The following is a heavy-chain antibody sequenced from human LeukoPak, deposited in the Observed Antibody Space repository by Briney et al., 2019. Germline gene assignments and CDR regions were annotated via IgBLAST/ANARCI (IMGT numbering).Heavy chain of an antibody. CDR2: IYTSGST. J-gene: IGHJ5*02. V-gene: IGHV4-61*02. CDR1: GGSISSGSNY. D-gene: IGHD3-10*01. CDR3: ARDGYYGSGSYYNPPRPNQNWFDP. Sequence: QPSETLSLTCTVSGGSISSGSNYWSWIRQPAGKGLEWIGRIYTSGSTNYNPSLKSRVTISVDTSENQFSLKLSSVTAADTAVYYCARDGYYGSGSYYNPPRPNQNWFDPWGQGTLVTVSS.